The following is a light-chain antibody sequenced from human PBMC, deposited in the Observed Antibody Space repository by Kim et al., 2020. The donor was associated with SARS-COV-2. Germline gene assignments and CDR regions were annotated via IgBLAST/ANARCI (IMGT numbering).Light chain of an antibody. V-gene: IGKV3-11*01. CDR1: HSVSSC. CDR2: DGC. J-gene: IGKJ2*01. Sequence: SLAPGERATLSCRASHSVSSCLAWYQQKPGQAPRLRLDDGCNRATGIPARFSGSGSGTDFTLTISSLEPEDFAVYYCQQRANWVYTFGQGTKLEI. CDR3: QQRANWVYT.